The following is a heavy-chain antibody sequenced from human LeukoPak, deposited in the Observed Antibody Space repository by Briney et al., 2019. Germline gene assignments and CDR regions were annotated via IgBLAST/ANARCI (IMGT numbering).Heavy chain of an antibody. J-gene: IGHJ4*02. D-gene: IGHD6-13*01. CDR1: GFTFSSYW. Sequence: GGSLRLSCAASGFTFSSYWMHWVRQAPGKGLVWVSRINSDGSSTSYADSVKGRFTISRDNAKNTLYLQMNSLRAEDTAVYYCARVSTAASLAIDSWGKGTMVTVST. CDR2: INSDGSST. V-gene: IGHV3-74*01. CDR3: ARVSTAASLAIDS.